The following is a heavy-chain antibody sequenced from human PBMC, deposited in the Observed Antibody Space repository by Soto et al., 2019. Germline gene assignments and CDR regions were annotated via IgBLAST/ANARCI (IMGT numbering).Heavy chain of an antibody. J-gene: IGHJ6*01. CDR3: ARDGAPSGSGEGYYGKDV. CDR2: ISPYNGDT. CDR1: GYTFSNYG. D-gene: IGHD3-10*01. V-gene: IGHV1-18*01. Sequence: QVQLVQSGAEVKKPGASVKVSCRASGYTFSNYGITWVRRAPGQGLEWMGWISPYNGDTNYAQRLQGRVTLTTDTSTSTSDMERRSLISDDKAVYSCARDGAPSGSGEGYYGKDVWGQGTTVTVSA.